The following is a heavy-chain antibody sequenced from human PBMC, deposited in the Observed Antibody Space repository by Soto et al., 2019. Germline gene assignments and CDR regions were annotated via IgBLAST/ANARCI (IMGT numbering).Heavy chain of an antibody. CDR1: GFSLYNHS. J-gene: IGHJ4*02. D-gene: IGHD3-22*01. V-gene: IGHV3-48*01. CDR3: ARDSYYHSSSGYYVFDY. CDR2: ISSSSSTI. Sequence: PGGSLRLSCAASGFSLYNHSMNWVRQAPGKGLEWVSYISSSSSTIYYADSVKGRFAISRDNARDSLYLQMNSLRPEDTAVYYCARDSYYHSSSGYYVFDYWGQGTLVTVSS.